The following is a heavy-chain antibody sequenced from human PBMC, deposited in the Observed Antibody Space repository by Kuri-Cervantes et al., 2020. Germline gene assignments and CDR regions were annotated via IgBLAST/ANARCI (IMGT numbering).Heavy chain of an antibody. CDR2: IKSDGSST. Sequence: GGSLRLSCAASGFTFSSYAMSWVRQAPGKGLVWVSRIKSDGSSTSYADSVQGRFTISRDNARSTLYLQISSLRVEDTGVYYCVREVHSSGWYMWFDPWGQGTQVTVSS. V-gene: IGHV3-74*01. J-gene: IGHJ5*02. CDR1: GFTFSSYA. D-gene: IGHD6-13*01. CDR3: VREVHSSGWYMWFDP.